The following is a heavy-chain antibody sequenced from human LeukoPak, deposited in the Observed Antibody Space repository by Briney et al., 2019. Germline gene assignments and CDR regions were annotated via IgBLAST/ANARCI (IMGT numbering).Heavy chain of an antibody. J-gene: IGHJ6*02. CDR2: IIPIFGIA. CDR1: GGTFSSYA. V-gene: IGHV1-69*04. D-gene: IGHD4-11*01. Sequence: SLKVPCKASGGTFSSYAISWVRQAPGQGLEWMGRIIPIFGIANYAQKFQGRVTITADKSTSTAYMELSSLRSEDTAVYYCARDSHYSNYVYYYYGMDVWGQGTTVTVSS. CDR3: ARDSHYSNYVYYYYGMDV.